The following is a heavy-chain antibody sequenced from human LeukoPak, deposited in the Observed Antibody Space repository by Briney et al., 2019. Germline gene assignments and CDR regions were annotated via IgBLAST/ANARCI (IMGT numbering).Heavy chain of an antibody. CDR3: ARGYCSSTSYSNWFDP. CDR1: GYTFTSYD. Sequence: GASVKVSCKASGYTFTSYDINRVRQATGQGLEWMGWMNPNSGNTGYAQKFQGRVTMTRNTSISTAYMELSSLRSEDTAVYYCARGYCSSTSYSNWFDPWGQGTLVTVSS. J-gene: IGHJ5*02. V-gene: IGHV1-8*01. D-gene: IGHD2-2*01. CDR2: MNPNSGNT.